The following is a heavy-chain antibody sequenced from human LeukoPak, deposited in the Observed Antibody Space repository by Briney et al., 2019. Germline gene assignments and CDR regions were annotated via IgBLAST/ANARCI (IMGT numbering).Heavy chain of an antibody. Sequence: EASVKVSCKASGYTFTSYGISWVRQAPGQGLEWMGWISAYNGNTNYAQKLQGRVTMTTDTSTSTAYMELRSLRSDDTAVYYCARGYDYVWGSYPVDYWGQGTLVTVSS. CDR1: GYTFTSYG. CDR3: ARGYDYVWGSYPVDY. D-gene: IGHD3-16*02. CDR2: ISAYNGNT. J-gene: IGHJ4*02. V-gene: IGHV1-18*01.